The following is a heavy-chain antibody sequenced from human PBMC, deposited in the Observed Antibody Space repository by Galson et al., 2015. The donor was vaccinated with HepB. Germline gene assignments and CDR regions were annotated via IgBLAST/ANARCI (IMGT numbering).Heavy chain of an antibody. CDR2: IIPIFGTA. Sequence: SVKVSCKASGGTFSSYAISWVRQAPGQGLEWMGGIIPIFGTANYAQKFQGRVTITADESTSTAYMELSSLRSEDTAVYYCARSPDTAMVTGWFDPWGQGTLVTVSS. CDR3: ARSPDTAMVTGWFDP. CDR1: GGTFSSYA. D-gene: IGHD5-18*01. J-gene: IGHJ5*02. V-gene: IGHV1-69*13.